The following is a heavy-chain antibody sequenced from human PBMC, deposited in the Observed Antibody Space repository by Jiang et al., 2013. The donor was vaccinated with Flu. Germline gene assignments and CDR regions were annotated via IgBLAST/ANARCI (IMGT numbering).Heavy chain of an antibody. Sequence: GSGLVKPSETLSLTCTVSGGSISSYYWSWIRQPPGKGLEWIGYIYYSGSTNYNPSLKSRVTISVDTSKNQFSLKLSSVTAADTAVYYCAREAHDSSGYYYYAFDIWGQGTMVTVSS. CDR2: IYYSGST. CDR1: GGSISSYY. J-gene: IGHJ3*02. CDR3: AREAHDSSGYYYYAFDI. D-gene: IGHD3-22*01. V-gene: IGHV4-59*01.